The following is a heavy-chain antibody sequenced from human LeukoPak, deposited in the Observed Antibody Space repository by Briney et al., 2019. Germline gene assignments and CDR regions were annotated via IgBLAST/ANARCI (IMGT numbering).Heavy chain of an antibody. D-gene: IGHD2/OR15-2a*01. CDR1: GFTFSSYS. J-gene: IGHJ4*02. CDR2: ISSSSNSI. Sequence: GGSLRLSCAASGFTFSSYSMNWVRQAPGKGLEWVSFISSSSNSIYYADSVKGRFTISRDNAKNSLYLQMNSLRAEDTAVFYCARDLGIAHTFDYWGQGTLVTVSS. CDR3: ARDLGIAHTFDY. V-gene: IGHV3-21*01.